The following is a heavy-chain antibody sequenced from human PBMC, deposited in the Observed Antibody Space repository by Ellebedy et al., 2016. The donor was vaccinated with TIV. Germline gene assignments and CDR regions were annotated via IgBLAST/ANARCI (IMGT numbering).Heavy chain of an antibody. CDR1: GFTFSSHW. Sequence: GESLKISCAASGFTFSSHWMHWVRQVPGKGLLWVSRMNSDGSSTSYADSVKGRFTISRDNAKRSLFLQMNSLRSDDTAVYYCTRDLTNIVSSDYWGQGTLVTVSS. V-gene: IGHV3-74*01. CDR2: MNSDGSST. CDR3: TRDLTNIVSSDY. D-gene: IGHD5/OR15-5a*01. J-gene: IGHJ4*02.